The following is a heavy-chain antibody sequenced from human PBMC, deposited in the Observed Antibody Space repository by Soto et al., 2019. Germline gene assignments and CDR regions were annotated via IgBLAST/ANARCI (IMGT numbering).Heavy chain of an antibody. Sequence: QVQLVESGGGVVQPGRSLRLSCAASGFTFSDFAMHWVRQVPGKGLEWVAVISYDGNTKYHADSVKGRFSISRDDSKGTFCLQMNSLRDNDTGAYFCARVVLETSMTAGLDVWGQGTTVILSS. CDR3: ARVVLETSMTAGLDV. CDR2: ISYDGNTK. J-gene: IGHJ6*02. V-gene: IGHV3-30-3*01. D-gene: IGHD3-3*02. CDR1: GFTFSDFA.